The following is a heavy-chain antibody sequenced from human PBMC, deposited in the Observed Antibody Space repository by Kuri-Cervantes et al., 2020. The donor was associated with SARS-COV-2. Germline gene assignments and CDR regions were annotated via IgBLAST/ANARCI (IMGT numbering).Heavy chain of an antibody. D-gene: IGHD3-16*02. CDR2: VKQDGSEK. CDR3: ARGSRYDYVWGSYRYTASWYFDL. CDR1: GFTFSSSW. V-gene: IGHV3-7*01. J-gene: IGHJ2*01. Sequence: GGSLRLSCAASGFTFSSSWMHWVRQAPGKGLEWVANVKQDGSEKYYVDSVKGRFTISRDNAKNSLYLQMNSLRAEDTAVYYCARGSRYDYVWGSYRYTASWYFDLWGRGTLVTVSS.